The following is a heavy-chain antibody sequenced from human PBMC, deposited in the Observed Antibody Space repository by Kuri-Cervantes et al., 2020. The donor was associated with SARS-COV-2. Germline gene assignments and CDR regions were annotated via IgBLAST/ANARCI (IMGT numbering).Heavy chain of an antibody. CDR1: GDSISDYSYY. CDR3: ARARSITMIVVVIDAFDI. V-gene: IGHV4-39*07. CDR2: IHYTGNT. D-gene: IGHD3-22*01. Sequence: SETLTLTCTVPGDSISDYSYYWGWIRQPPGKGLEWFGSIHYTGNTYYNPSLRSRVTMSVDTAKNQFSLKLSSVTDADTAVYYCARARSITMIVVVIDAFDIWGQGTMVTVSS. J-gene: IGHJ3*02.